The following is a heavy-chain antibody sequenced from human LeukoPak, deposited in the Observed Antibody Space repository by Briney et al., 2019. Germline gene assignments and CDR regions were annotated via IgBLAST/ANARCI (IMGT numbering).Heavy chain of an antibody. V-gene: IGHV3-21*01. J-gene: IGHJ3*02. CDR3: ARDKYYDSSGYYRPNDAFDI. CDR2: ISSSSSDI. CDR1: GFTFSSYS. Sequence: PGGSLRLSCAASGFTFSSYSMSWVRQAPGKGVEWVSSISSSSSDIYYADSVKGRFTISRDNAKNSLYLQMNSRRDGDRAVYYCARDKYYDSSGYYRPNDAFDIWGHGTMVTVSS. D-gene: IGHD3-22*01.